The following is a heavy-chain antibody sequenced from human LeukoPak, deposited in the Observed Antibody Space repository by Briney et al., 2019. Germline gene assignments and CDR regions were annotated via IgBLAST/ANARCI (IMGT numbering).Heavy chain of an antibody. V-gene: IGHV1-2*06. Sequence: ASVKVSCKASGYTFTNFYMHWVRQAPGQGLEWMGRINPNSGDTNNAQKFQGRVTMTRDTSISTAYMDLSRLTSDDTAVYYCARGYCSSTSCLFDYWGQGTLVTVSS. CDR3: ARGYCSSTSCLFDY. CDR2: INPNSGDT. CDR1: GYTFTNFY. D-gene: IGHD2-2*01. J-gene: IGHJ4*02.